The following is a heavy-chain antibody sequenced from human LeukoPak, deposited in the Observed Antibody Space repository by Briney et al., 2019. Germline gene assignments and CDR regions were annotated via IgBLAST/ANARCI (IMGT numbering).Heavy chain of an antibody. CDR2: IYYSGST. J-gene: IGHJ4*02. Sequence: SETLSLTCTVSGGSISSSSYYWGWIRQPPGKGLEWTGSIYYSGSTYYNPSLKSRVTISVDTSKNQFSLKLSSVTAADTAVYYCARQGLDGGAFYWGQGTLVTVSS. CDR3: ARQGLDGGAFY. V-gene: IGHV4-39*01. D-gene: IGHD4-23*01. CDR1: GGSISSSSYY.